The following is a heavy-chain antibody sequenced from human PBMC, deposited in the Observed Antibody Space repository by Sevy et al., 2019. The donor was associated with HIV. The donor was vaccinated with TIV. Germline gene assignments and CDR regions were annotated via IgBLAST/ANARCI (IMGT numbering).Heavy chain of an antibody. CDR3: AGENAWGRGYS. CDR1: GGSITSLY. D-gene: IGHD1-26*01. J-gene: IGHJ4*02. V-gene: IGHV4-59*08. Sequence: SETLSLTCTVSGGSITSLYWNWIRQPPGKGLEGIANNNPSLKSRVTLSLDTSKNQFSLRLSSVTAADTAMYYCAGENAWGRGYSWGQGTLVTVSS.